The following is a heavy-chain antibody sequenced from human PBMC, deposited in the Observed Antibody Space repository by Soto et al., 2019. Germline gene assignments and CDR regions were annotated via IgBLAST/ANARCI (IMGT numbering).Heavy chain of an antibody. V-gene: IGHV4-30-4*01. J-gene: IGHJ4*02. Sequence: SETLSLTCTVSGDSIRSGDYYWSWIRQPPGKGLEWIGYVYYSGSTYYNPSLKSRITISLDTSKNQFSLKLNSVTAADTAVYYCARIRLSEIDYWGQGTLVT. CDR2: VYYSGST. CDR1: GDSIRSGDYY. CDR3: ARIRLSEIDY.